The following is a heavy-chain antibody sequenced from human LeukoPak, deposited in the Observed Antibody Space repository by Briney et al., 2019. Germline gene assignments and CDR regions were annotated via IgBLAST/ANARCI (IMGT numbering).Heavy chain of an antibody. D-gene: IGHD3-10*01. V-gene: IGHV3-48*02. CDR2: ITSRGSSI. J-gene: IGHJ4*02. CDR1: GFTVSNYN. Sequence: GGSLRLSCAASGFTVSNYNMNWVRQAPGKGLEWVSYITSRGSSICYADSLNGGFTISRDNAQNSLYLQMNSLRDEDTAVYYCARDSRFGKLFTPYFDYWGQGTLVTVSS. CDR3: ARDSRFGKLFTPYFDY.